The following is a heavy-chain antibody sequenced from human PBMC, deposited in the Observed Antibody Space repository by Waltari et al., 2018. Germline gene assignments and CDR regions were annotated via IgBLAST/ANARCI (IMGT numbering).Heavy chain of an antibody. CDR1: GGSISSYY. D-gene: IGHD6-6*01. V-gene: IGHV4-59*01. J-gene: IGHJ6*02. CDR3: ARSASSSELYYYYYGMDV. CDR2: IYYRGST. Sequence: QVQLQESGPGLVKPSEPLSLTCTVSGGSISSYYWSWIRQPPGKGLEWIGYIYYRGSTNHNPSLTSRVTISVDTSKNQCSLKLSSVTAADTAVYYCARSASSSELYYYYYGMDVWGQGTTVTVSS.